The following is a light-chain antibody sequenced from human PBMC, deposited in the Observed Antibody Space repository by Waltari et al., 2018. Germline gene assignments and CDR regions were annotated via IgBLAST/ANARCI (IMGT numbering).Light chain of an antibody. V-gene: IGKV1-NL1*01. CDR2: AAS. CDR3: QQYYSIALN. J-gene: IGKJ4*01. CDR1: QGISNA. Sequence: DIQMNQSPSSLSASVGDRVTITCRASQGISNALAWYQQKPGKAPKLLLYAASRLESWVPSRFSGSGSGTDYTLIISSLQPEDFASYYCQQYYSIALNFGGGTKVEIK.